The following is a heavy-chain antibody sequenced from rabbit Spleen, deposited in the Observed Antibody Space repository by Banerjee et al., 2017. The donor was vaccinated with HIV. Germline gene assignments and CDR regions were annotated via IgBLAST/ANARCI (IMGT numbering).Heavy chain of an antibody. J-gene: IGHJ3*01. CDR3: ARDSGSSFSSYGLGL. D-gene: IGHD8-1*01. Sequence: QSLGESGGDLPSTGASLSLTRKATGVSLRSSVYMGWVRMAPGKGLEWIACIAGSSSGFTYSATCAKGRFTCSKTSSTTVTLQMTSLTVADTATYFCARDSGSSFSSYGLGLWGQGTLVTVS. V-gene: IGHV1S40*01. CDR1: GVSLRSSVY. CDR2: IAGSSSGFT.